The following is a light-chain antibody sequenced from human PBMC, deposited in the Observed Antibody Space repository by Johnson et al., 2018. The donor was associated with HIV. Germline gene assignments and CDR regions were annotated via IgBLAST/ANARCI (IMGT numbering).Light chain of an antibody. CDR3: GTWDSSLSAGV. CDR1: SSNIGNNY. J-gene: IGLJ1*01. Sequence: QPVLTQPPSMSAAPGQRVTISCSGSSSNIGNNYVSWYQQVPGAAPKLLIYDNNRRPSGIPDRFSGSKSGTSATLGITGLQTGDEADYYCGTWDSSLSAGVFGTWTKVTVL. V-gene: IGLV1-51*01. CDR2: DNN.